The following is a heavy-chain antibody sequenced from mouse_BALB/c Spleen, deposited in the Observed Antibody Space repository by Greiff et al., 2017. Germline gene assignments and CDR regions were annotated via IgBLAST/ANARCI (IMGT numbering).Heavy chain of an antibody. CDR3: ARERRDYFDY. CDR2: ISSGSSTI. J-gene: IGHJ2*01. V-gene: IGHV5-17*02. Sequence: EVQLVESGGGLVQPGGSRKLSCAASGFTFSSFGMHWVRQAPEKGLEWVAYISSGSSTIYYADTVKGRFTISRDNPKNTLFLQMTSLRSEDTAMYYCARERRDYFDYWGQGTTLTVSS. CDR1: GFTFSSFG.